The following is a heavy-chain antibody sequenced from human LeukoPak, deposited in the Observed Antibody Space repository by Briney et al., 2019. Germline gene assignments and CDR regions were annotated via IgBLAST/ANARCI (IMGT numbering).Heavy chain of an antibody. J-gene: IGHJ4*02. CDR1: GGSISSYY. CDR2: IYTSGST. Sequence: SETLSLTCTVSGGSISSYYWSWIRQPAGKGLEWIGRIYTSGSTNYNPSLKSRVTISVDTSKNQFSLKLSSVTAADTAVYYCARGGRYYDSSGYPDYWGQGTLVTVSS. CDR3: ARGGRYYDSSGYPDY. V-gene: IGHV4-4*07. D-gene: IGHD3-22*01.